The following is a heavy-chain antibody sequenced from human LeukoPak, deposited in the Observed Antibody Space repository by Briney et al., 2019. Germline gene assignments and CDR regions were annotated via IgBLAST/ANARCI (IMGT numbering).Heavy chain of an antibody. J-gene: IGHJ4*02. Sequence: GGSLRLSCAASGFTLSGSAMHWVRQASGKGLEWVGRIRSKANSYATAYAASVKGRFTISRDDSKNTAYLQMNSLKTEDTAVYYCTRDLLTGTPAGDYWGQGTLVTVSS. CDR1: GFTLSGSA. V-gene: IGHV3-73*01. CDR2: IRSKANSYAT. D-gene: IGHD7-27*01. CDR3: TRDLLTGTPAGDY.